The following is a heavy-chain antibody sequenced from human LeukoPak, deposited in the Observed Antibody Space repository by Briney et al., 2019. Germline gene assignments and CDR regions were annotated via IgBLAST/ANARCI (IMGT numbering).Heavy chain of an antibody. CDR3: ARVGRVRKLDYYYMDV. J-gene: IGHJ6*03. D-gene: IGHD1-1*01. V-gene: IGHV4-39*07. CDR1: GGSISSSSYY. Sequence: SETLSLTCTVSGGSISSSSYYWGWIRQPPGKGLEWIGSIYYSGSTYCNPSLKSRVTISVDTSKNQFSLKLSSVTAADTAVYYCARVGRVRKLDYYYMDVWGKGTTVTVSS. CDR2: IYYSGST.